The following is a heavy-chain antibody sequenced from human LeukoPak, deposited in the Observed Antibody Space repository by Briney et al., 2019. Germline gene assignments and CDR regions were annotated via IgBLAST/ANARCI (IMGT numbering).Heavy chain of an antibody. Sequence: PGGSLRLSCAASGFTFGRHSMNWVRQAPGKGLEWVSYISSSSSTIYYADSVKGRFTISRDNAKNSLYLQMNSLRAEDTAVYYCARGYYRVDHWGQGTLVTVSS. CDR2: ISSSSSTI. J-gene: IGHJ4*02. CDR3: ARGYYRVDH. CDR1: GFTFGRHS. V-gene: IGHV3-48*01. D-gene: IGHD2-15*01.